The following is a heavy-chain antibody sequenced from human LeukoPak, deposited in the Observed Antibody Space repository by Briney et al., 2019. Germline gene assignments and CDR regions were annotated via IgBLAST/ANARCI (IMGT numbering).Heavy chain of an antibody. Sequence: GGSLRLSCAATGFTFSDRYMSWIRQAPGKGMEWIAYISPNGDNIHYADSVRGRFTISRDNAKNLLFLQVNSLRVEDTAVYYCARETGWLFDYWGQGTLVTVSS. CDR3: ARETGWLFDY. CDR1: GFTFSDRY. CDR2: ISPNGDNI. J-gene: IGHJ4*02. V-gene: IGHV3-11*04. D-gene: IGHD5-12*01.